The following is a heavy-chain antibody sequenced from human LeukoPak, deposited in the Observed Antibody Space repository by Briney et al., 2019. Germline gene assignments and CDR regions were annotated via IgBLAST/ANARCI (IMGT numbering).Heavy chain of an antibody. J-gene: IGHJ3*01. CDR1: GYSFTHYA. CDR3: TRAFPYFCSGGTCYSYAFDL. D-gene: IGHD2-15*01. Sequence: RASAKVSCKASGYSFTHYAVNWVRQAPGQGLEWMGWINTNTGNPTYAQGFIGRFVFSLDTSVSTAYLQISRLKAEDTAVYYCTRAFPYFCSGGTCYSYAFDLWGQGTMVTVSS. CDR2: INTNTGNP. V-gene: IGHV7-4-1*02.